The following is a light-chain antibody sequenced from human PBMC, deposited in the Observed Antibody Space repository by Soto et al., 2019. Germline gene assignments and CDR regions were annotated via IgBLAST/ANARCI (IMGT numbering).Light chain of an antibody. J-gene: IGKJ4*01. CDR3: QQYNNWPRAT. Sequence: ILMTQCPATQSVSPGERATLSCRASQSISSNLAWYQQKPGQAPRLLMYRTSSRATGFPARFSGSGSGTEFTLTISSLQSEDFGVYYCQQYNNWPRATFGGGSKVDIK. V-gene: IGKV3-15*01. CDR2: RTS. CDR1: QSISSN.